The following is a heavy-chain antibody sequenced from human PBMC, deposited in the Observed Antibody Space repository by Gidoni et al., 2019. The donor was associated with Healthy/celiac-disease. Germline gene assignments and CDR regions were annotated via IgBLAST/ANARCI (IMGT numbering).Heavy chain of an antibody. V-gene: IGHV4-59*01. CDR3: ARGLYVVAYYFFDY. CDR2: IYYSGST. J-gene: IGHJ4*02. D-gene: IGHD2-2*01. CDR1: GGSISRYY. Sequence: QVQLQESGPGLVKPSETLSLTCTVSGGSISRYYWSWIRQPPGKGLEWIGYIYYSGSTNYNPSLKSRVTISVDTSKNQFSLKLSSVTAADTAVYYCARGLYVVAYYFFDYWGQGTLVTVSS.